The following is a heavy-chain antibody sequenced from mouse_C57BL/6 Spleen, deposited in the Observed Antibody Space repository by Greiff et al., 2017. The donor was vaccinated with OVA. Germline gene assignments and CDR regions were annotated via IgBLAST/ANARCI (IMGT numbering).Heavy chain of an antibody. CDR1: GFSFTSYG. J-gene: IGHJ1*03. CDR2: IWRGGSP. V-gene: IGHV2-5*01. Sequence: QVQLKESGPGLVQPSQSLSITCTVSGFSFTSYGVHWVRQSPGKGLEWLGVIWRGGSPDYNAAFMSRLSIPNENSRSQVFFKMNSPQADDTAIYYCAVITTVVARYFDVWGTGTTVTVSS. CDR3: AVITTVVARYFDV. D-gene: IGHD1-1*01.